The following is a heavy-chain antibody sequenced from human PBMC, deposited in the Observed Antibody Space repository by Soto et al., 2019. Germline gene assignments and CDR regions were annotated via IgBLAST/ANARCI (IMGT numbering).Heavy chain of an antibody. D-gene: IGHD3-3*01. CDR2: IIPIFGTA. V-gene: IGHV1-69*01. J-gene: IGHJ4*02. CDR1: GGTFSSYA. Sequence: QVQLVQSGAEVKKPGSSVKVSCKASGGTFSSYAISWVRQAPGQGLEWMGGIIPIFGTANYAQKFQGRVTITADESTSTAYMELSSLRSEDTAVYYCARGSRILRFLAPAQWGYFDYWGQGTLVTVSS. CDR3: ARGSRILRFLAPAQWGYFDY.